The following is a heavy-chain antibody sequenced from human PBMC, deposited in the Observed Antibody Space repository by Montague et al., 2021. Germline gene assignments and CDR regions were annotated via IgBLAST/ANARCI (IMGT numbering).Heavy chain of an antibody. CDR3: ARERDRYYYMDI. V-gene: IGHV4-38-2*02. CDR2: VSHGGRT. CDR1: RSLINSDYY. J-gene: IGHJ6*03. Sequence: SETLSLTCTVSRSLINSDYYWGWIRQPPGKGLEWMGSVSHGGRTYCNPSLKSRVTISVDTSNNHFSLQLSSVTAADTAMYYCARERDRYYYMDIWGKGTTITVSS.